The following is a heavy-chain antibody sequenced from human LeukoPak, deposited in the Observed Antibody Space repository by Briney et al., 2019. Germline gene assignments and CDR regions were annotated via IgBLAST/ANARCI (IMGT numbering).Heavy chain of an antibody. V-gene: IGHV1-46*01. Sequence: ASVKVSCKVSGYTLTELSMHWVRQAPGKGLEWMGIINPSGRSTSYAQKFQGRVTMTRDTSTSTVYMELSSLRSEDTAVYYCARGNLYYDFWSGYPYWGQGTLVTVSS. CDR2: INPSGRST. D-gene: IGHD3-3*01. CDR3: ARGNLYYDFWSGYPY. J-gene: IGHJ4*02. CDR1: GYTLTELS.